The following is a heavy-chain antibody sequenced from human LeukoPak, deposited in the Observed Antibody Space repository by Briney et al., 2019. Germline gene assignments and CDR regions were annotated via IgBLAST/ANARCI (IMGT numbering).Heavy chain of an antibody. CDR1: GFRFSYHD. V-gene: IGHV3-64*02. CDR3: ARELGGTKTGGFDI. J-gene: IGHJ3*02. CDR2: IGAAGAHT. Sequence: GGSLRLSCAASGFRFSYHDMHWVRQAPGKGLELVSSIGAAGAHTFYADSVKGRFTISRDNFQGTMYLQMDGLRPEDSAVYYCARELGGTKTGGFDIWGQGTVVTVSS. D-gene: IGHD1-26*01.